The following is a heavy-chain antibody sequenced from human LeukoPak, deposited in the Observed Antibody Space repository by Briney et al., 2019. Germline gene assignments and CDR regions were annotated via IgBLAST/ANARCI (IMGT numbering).Heavy chain of an antibody. J-gene: IGHJ4*02. V-gene: IGHV3-23*01. CDR1: GFTFSNYA. D-gene: IGHD6-6*01. Sequence: GGSLRLSCAAPGFTFSNYAMSWVRQAQGKGREWVSAISGSGGSTYYADSVKGRFTISRDNSKNTLYLQMNSLRVEDTAVYYCARGLYSSSPWGQGTLVTVSS. CDR2: ISGSGGST. CDR3: ARGLYSSSP.